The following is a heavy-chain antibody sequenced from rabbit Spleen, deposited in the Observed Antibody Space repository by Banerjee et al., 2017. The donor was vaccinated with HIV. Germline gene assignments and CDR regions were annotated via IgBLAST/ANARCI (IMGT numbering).Heavy chain of an antibody. J-gene: IGHJ4*01. CDR3: ARDLDGVIGWNFGW. Sequence: QEQLVESGGGLVQPEGSLTLTCKASGFTFGTAYMCWVRQAPGKGLEWIACIYVGSDNTYYANWAKGRFTISKTSSTTVTLQVTSLTTADTATYFCARDLDGVIGWNFGWWGPGTLVTV. V-gene: IGHV1S45*01. CDR1: GFTFGTAY. CDR2: IYVGSDNT. D-gene: IGHD1-1*01.